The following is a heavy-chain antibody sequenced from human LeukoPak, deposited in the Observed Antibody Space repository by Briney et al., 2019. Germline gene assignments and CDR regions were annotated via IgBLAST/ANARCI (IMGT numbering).Heavy chain of an antibody. CDR1: GFTFISYA. Sequence: GGSLRLSCAASGFTFISYAMSWVRQAPGKGLECVSAISGSGGSTYYADSVKGRITISRDNSKNTLYLQMNSLRAEDTAVYYCAKGGYYYESSGYYYFDYWGQGTLVTVSS. J-gene: IGHJ4*02. D-gene: IGHD3-22*01. V-gene: IGHV3-23*01. CDR2: ISGSGGST. CDR3: AKGGYYYESSGYYYFDY.